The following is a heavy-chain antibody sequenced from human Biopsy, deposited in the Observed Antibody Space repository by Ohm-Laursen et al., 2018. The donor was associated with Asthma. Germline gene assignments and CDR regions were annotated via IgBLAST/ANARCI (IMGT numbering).Heavy chain of an antibody. Sequence: GSLRLSCAASEFPFSSYAMNWVRQAPGKGLEWVSSISGNGDNTHYSDSVQGRFIISRDNSKNTLYLQMNSLGVEDTAIYFCAKDKVGAANSYQYGMDVWGQGTTVTASS. J-gene: IGHJ6*02. CDR1: EFPFSSYA. V-gene: IGHV3-23*01. CDR2: ISGNGDNT. CDR3: AKDKVGAANSYQYGMDV. D-gene: IGHD1-26*01.